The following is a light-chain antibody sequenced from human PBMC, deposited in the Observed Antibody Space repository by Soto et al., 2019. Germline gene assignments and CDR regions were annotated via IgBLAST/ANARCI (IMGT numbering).Light chain of an antibody. CDR1: SSDIGGYKY. CDR2: EVS. V-gene: IGLV2-14*01. Sequence: QSALTQPASVSGSPGQSITISCTGTSSDIGGYKYVSWYQQHPGKAPKLIIYEVSNRPSGVSNRFSGSKSGNTASLTISGLQAEDEADYYCSSYTINSLVVFGGGTKVTVL. CDR3: SSYTINSLVV. J-gene: IGLJ2*01.